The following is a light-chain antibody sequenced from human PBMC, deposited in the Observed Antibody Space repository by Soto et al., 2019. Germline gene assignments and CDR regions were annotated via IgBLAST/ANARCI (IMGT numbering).Light chain of an antibody. Sequence: QSALTQPRSVSGSPGQSVTISCTGTSSDVGGYNYVSWYQQHPGKAPKLMIYDVSKRPSGVPDRFSGSKSGNTASLTISVLQAEDEADYYCCSYAGSYRYVFGTGTKVTVL. V-gene: IGLV2-11*01. J-gene: IGLJ1*01. CDR2: DVS. CDR3: CSYAGSYRYV. CDR1: SSDVGGYNY.